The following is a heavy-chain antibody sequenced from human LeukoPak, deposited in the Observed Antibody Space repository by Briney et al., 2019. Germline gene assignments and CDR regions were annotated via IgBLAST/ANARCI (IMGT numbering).Heavy chain of an antibody. V-gene: IGHV1-2*02. Sequence: ASVKVSCKASGYTFTGYYMHWVRQAPGQGLEWMGWINPNSGSTNYAQKFQGRVTMTRDTSISTAYMELSRLRSDDTAVYYCARWASCSSTSCYYYYYYMDVWGKGTTVTVSS. CDR2: INPNSGST. J-gene: IGHJ6*03. CDR3: ARWASCSSTSCYYYYYYMDV. D-gene: IGHD2-2*01. CDR1: GYTFTGYY.